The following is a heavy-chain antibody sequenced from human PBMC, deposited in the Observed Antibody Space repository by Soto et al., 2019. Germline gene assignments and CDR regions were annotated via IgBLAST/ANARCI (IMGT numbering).Heavy chain of an antibody. CDR3: ARGGRYTYGYGDYSYGMDV. D-gene: IGHD5-18*01. CDR2: ISGTGSRT. V-gene: IGHV3-23*01. Sequence: LRLSCAASGFSFGDYAMSWVRQAPGKGLEWVSGISGTGSRTSYADSVRGRFTISRDNVNNTLSLQMDSLRAEDTAVYYCARGGRYTYGYGDYSYGMDVWGQGTTVTVSS. CDR1: GFSFGDYA. J-gene: IGHJ6*02.